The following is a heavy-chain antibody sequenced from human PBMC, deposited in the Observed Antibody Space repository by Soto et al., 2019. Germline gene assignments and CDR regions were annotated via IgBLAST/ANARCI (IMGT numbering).Heavy chain of an antibody. D-gene: IGHD3-22*01. Sequence: GASVKVSCKASGYTFSSYGISWVRQAPGQGLEWMGWINTYNGNTNYEQKFQGRVTITADKSTSTAYMELRSLRSDDTAVYYCARDGTDYYDSSGYYLDAFDIWGQGTMVTVSS. CDR2: INTYNGNT. J-gene: IGHJ3*02. V-gene: IGHV1-18*01. CDR1: GYTFSSYG. CDR3: ARDGTDYYDSSGYYLDAFDI.